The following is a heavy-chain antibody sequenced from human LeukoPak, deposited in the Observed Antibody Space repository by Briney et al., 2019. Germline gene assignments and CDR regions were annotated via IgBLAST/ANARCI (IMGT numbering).Heavy chain of an antibody. CDR1: GGSISSSSYY. J-gene: IGHJ5*02. D-gene: IGHD2-21*01. CDR2: IYYSGST. V-gene: IGHV4-39*07. Sequence: PSETLSLTCTVSGGSISSSSYYWGWIRQPPGKGLEWIGSIYYSGSTYYNPSLKSRVTISVDTSKNQFSLKLSSVTAADTAVYYCAREWGLRGGDSNWFDPWGQGTLVTVSS. CDR3: AREWGLRGGDSNWFDP.